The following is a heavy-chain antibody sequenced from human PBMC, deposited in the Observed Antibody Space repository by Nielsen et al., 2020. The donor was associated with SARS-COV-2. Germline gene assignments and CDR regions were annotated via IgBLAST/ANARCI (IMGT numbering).Heavy chain of an antibody. CDR2: INWNCGST. D-gene: IGHD2-2*01. CDR1: GFTFDDYG. V-gene: IGHV3-20*01. J-gene: IGHJ6*02. Sequence: GESLKISCAASGFTFDDYGMNWVRQAPGKGLEWVSGINWNCGSTGYADSVKGRFTISRDNAKNSLYLQMNSLRAEDTALYHCARAYCRSTSCHLYYYGMDVWGQGTTVTVSS. CDR3: ARAYCRSTSCHLYYYGMDV.